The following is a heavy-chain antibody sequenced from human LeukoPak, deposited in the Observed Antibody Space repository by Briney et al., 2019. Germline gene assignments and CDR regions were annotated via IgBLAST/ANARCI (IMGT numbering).Heavy chain of an antibody. CDR3: ARDFVVVPAATNWFDP. CDR1: GFTFSSYW. V-gene: IGHV3-7*01. Sequence: GGSLRLSCAASGFTFSSYWMSWVRQAPGKGLEWVANIKQDGSEKYYVDSVKGRFTISRDNAKNSLYLQMNSLRAEDTAVYYCARDFVVVPAATNWFDPWGQGTLVTVSS. D-gene: IGHD2-2*01. J-gene: IGHJ5*02. CDR2: IKQDGSEK.